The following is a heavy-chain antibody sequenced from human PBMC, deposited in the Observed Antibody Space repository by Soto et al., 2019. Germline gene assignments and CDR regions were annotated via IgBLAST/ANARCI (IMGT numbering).Heavy chain of an antibody. Sequence: ASVKVSCKASGGTFSSYAISWVRQAPGQGLEWMGGIIPIFGTANYAQKFQGRVTITADESTSTAYMELSSLRSEDTAVYYCASSSGVAVVPDKRYYYYGMDVWGQGTTVTVSS. J-gene: IGHJ6*02. V-gene: IGHV1-69*13. CDR1: GGTFSSYA. CDR2: IIPIFGTA. D-gene: IGHD2-2*01. CDR3: ASSSGVAVVPDKRYYYYGMDV.